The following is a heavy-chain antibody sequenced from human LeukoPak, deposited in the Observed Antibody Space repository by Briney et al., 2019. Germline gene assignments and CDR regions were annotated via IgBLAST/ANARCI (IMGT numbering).Heavy chain of an antibody. V-gene: IGHV4-59*01. J-gene: IGHJ3*02. CDR2: IYYSGST. CDR3: AGPWPRYYYGSGSYQAFDI. Sequence: PSETLSLTCAVYGGSFSYFYWSWIRQPPGKGLEWIGYIYYSGSTNYNPSLKSRVTISVDTSKNQFSLKLSSVTAADTAVYYCAGPWPRYYYGSGSYQAFDIWGQGTMVTVSS. D-gene: IGHD3-10*01. CDR1: GGSFSYFY.